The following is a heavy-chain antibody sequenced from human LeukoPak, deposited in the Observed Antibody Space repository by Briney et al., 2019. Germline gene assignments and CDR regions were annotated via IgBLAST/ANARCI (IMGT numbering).Heavy chain of an antibody. CDR2: IYYSGST. D-gene: IGHD5-12*01. CDR1: GGSISSYY. J-gene: IGHJ3*02. CDR3: ARHSRSAYTGYENASDI. Sequence: SETLSLTCTVSGGSISSYYWSWIRHPPGKGLEWIGYIYYSGSTNYNPSLKSRVTISVDTSKNQFSLKLNSVTAADTGIYYCARHSRSAYTGYENASDIWGQGTMVTVSS. V-gene: IGHV4-59*08.